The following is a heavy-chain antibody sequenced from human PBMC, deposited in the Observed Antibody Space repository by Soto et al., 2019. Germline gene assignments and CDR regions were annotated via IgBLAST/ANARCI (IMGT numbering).Heavy chain of an antibody. J-gene: IGHJ6*02. CDR1: GYKVSTWHNFTSYL. V-gene: IGHV5-51*01. CDR3: ARTESGYSYGFADV. D-gene: IGHD5-18*01. Sequence: PGESLKISCMGSGYKVSTWHNFTSYLIAWVRQMPGKGLEWMGIIYPGDSDTRYSPSFQGQVTISADKSISTAYLQWSSLKASDTAMYYCARTESGYSYGFADVWGQGTTVTVSS. CDR2: IYPGDSDT.